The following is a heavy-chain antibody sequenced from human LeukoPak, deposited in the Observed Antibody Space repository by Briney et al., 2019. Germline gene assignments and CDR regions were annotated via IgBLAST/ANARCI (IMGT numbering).Heavy chain of an antibody. J-gene: IGHJ5*02. CDR2: INPNSGGT. CDR1: GYTFTGYY. CDR3: AREGGGYGDYFNWFDP. D-gene: IGHD4-17*01. V-gene: IGHV1-2*02. Sequence: ASVKVSCKASGYTFTGYYMHWVRQAPGQRLEWMGWINPNSGGTNYAQKFQGRVTMTRDTSISTAYMELSRLRSDDTAVYYCAREGGGYGDYFNWFDPWGQGTLVTVSS.